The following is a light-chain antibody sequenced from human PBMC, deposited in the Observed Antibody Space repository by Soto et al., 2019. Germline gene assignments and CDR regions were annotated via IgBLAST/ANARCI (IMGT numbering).Light chain of an antibody. CDR1: QDIHTW. V-gene: IGKV1-12*01. CDR2: GAS. J-gene: IGKJ3*01. CDR3: QQANSFPFT. Sequence: DTQMTQSPSSVSASVGDRVTISCRASQDIHTWLAWYQQKPGKAPNLLIYGASILQSGVPSRFSGSGSGTDFTLTISSLQPEDYATYYCQQANSFPFTFGPGTKVDV.